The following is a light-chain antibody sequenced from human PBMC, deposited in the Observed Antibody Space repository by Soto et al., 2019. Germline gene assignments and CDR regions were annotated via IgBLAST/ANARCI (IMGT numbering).Light chain of an antibody. V-gene: IGKV3-11*01. CDR3: QQRINWPLT. J-gene: IGKJ4*01. CDR2: DAS. Sequence: EIVLTQSPATLSLSPGERATLSCRASQSVSSFLAWYQQKPGQAPRLLIYDASNRATGIPTRFSGSGSGTDFTLTISSLEPEDFAVYYCQQRINWPLTFGGGTKVELK. CDR1: QSVSSF.